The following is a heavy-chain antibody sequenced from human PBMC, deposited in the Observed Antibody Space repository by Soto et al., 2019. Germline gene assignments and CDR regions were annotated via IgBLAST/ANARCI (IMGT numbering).Heavy chain of an antibody. CDR3: ARVMTGVQDAFDI. V-gene: IGHV4-59*01. Sequence: QVQLQESGPGLVKPSETLSLTCTVSGGSISSYYWSWIRQPPGKGLEWIGYIYYSGSTNYNPSLKSRVTISVDTSKNQFSLKLSSVTAADTAVYYCARVMTGVQDAFDIWGQGTMVTVSS. CDR2: IYYSGST. D-gene: IGHD1-1*01. CDR1: GGSISSYY. J-gene: IGHJ3*02.